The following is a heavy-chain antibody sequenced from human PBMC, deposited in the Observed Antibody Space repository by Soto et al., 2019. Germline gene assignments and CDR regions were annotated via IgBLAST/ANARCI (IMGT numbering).Heavy chain of an antibody. D-gene: IGHD4-17*01. CDR1: GYTFTTYG. V-gene: IGHV1-18*04. CDR3: ARVVKAGDYGDYGRYYFDY. Sequence: QVQLVQSGAEVKKPGASVKVSCKASGYTFTTYGITWVRQAPGQGLEWMGWISAYSGNTNYAQKLQGRLTVTTDTSTNPAYMVLRSLRSDDTAVYYCARVVKAGDYGDYGRYYFDYWGHGTLVTVAS. J-gene: IGHJ4*01. CDR2: ISAYSGNT.